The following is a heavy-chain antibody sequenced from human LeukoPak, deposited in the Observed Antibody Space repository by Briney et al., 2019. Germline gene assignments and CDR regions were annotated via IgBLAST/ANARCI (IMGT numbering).Heavy chain of an antibody. V-gene: IGHV4-34*01. CDR3: ARVGAGGSGSYIPWYYYYYMDV. CDR2: INHSGST. D-gene: IGHD3-10*01. J-gene: IGHJ6*03. Sequence: KPSETLSLTCAVYGGSFSGYYWSWIRQPPGKGLEWIGEINHSGSTNYSPSLKSRVTISVDTSKNQFSLKLSSVTAADTAVYYCARVGAGGSGSYIPWYYYYYMDVWGKGTTVTVSS. CDR1: GGSFSGYY.